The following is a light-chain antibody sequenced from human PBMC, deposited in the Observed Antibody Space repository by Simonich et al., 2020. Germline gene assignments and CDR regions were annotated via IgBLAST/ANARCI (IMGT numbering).Light chain of an antibody. V-gene: IGLV2-23*01. Sequence: QTALNQPASVSGSPGQSIPLSCTGTSSDVGSYNLVSWYQQHPGQAPKLRIYEGSKRPSGGSNRFSGSKSGNTAPLTISGLQAEYDADYYCCSYAGSSTVVFGGGTKLTAL. CDR1: SSDVGSYNL. CDR2: EGS. CDR3: CSYAGSSTVV. J-gene: IGLJ2*01.